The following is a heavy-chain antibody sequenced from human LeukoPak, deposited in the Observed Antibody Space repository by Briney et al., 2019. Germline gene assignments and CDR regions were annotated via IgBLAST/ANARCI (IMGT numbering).Heavy chain of an antibody. J-gene: IGHJ4*02. CDR2: FDPEDGET. D-gene: IGHD6-19*01. CDR1: GYTLTELS. CDR3: ARAPYRMYSSGRLGFDY. Sequence: ASVKVSCKVSGYTLTELSMHWVRQAPGKGLEWMGGFDPEDGETIYAQKFQGRVTMTEDTSTDTAYMELSSLRSEDTAVYYCARAPYRMYSSGRLGFDYWGQGTLVTVSS. V-gene: IGHV1-24*01.